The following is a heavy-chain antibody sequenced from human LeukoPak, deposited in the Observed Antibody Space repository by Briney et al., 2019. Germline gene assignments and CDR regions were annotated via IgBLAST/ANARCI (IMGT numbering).Heavy chain of an antibody. CDR1: GGSISSSGYY. Sequence: SETLSLTCTVSGGSISSSGYYWGWIRQPPGKGLEWIGSIYYSGSTYYNPSLKSRVTISVDTSKSQFSLKLSSVTAADTAVYYCARGFAYGDTGSFDYWGQGTLVTVSS. D-gene: IGHD4-17*01. V-gene: IGHV4-39*07. CDR3: ARGFAYGDTGSFDY. J-gene: IGHJ4*02. CDR2: IYYSGST.